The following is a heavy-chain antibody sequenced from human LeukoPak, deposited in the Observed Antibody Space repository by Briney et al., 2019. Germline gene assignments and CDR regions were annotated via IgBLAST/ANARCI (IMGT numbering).Heavy chain of an antibody. D-gene: IGHD3-22*01. CDR1: GFTFSSYS. J-gene: IGHJ4*02. V-gene: IGHV3-48*01. CDR3: ARERTARGTYYDSSGYYYHY. Sequence: GSLRLSCAASGFTFSSYSMNWVRQAPGKGLEWVSYISSSSSTIYYADSVKGRFTISRDNAKNSLYLQMNSLRAEDTAVYYCARERTARGTYYDSSGYYYHYWGQGTLVTVSS. CDR2: ISSSSSTI.